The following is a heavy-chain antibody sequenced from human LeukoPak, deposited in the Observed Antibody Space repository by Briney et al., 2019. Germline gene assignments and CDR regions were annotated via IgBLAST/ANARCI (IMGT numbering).Heavy chain of an antibody. CDR2: IIPIFGTA. J-gene: IGHJ6*03. D-gene: IGHD1-14*01. V-gene: IGHV1-69*05. Sequence: GSSVKVSCKASGGTFSCYAISWVRQAPGQGLEWMGRIIPIFGTANYAQKFQGRVTITTDESTSTAYMELSSLRSEDTAVYYCAREPGRDYYYYMDVWGKGTTVTVSS. CDR3: AREPGRDYYYYMDV. CDR1: GGTFSCYA.